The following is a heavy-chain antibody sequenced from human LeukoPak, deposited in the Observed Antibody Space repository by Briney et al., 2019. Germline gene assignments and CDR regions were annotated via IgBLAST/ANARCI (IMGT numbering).Heavy chain of an antibody. CDR2: IIPILGIA. D-gene: IGHD6-6*01. V-gene: IGHV1-69*16. Sequence: ASVKVSCKASGGTFSSYTISWVRQAPGQGLEWMGRIIPILGIANYAQKFQGRVTITTDESTSTAYMELSSLRSEDTAVYYCARVEEEYSSFNWFDPWGQGTLVTVSS. J-gene: IGHJ5*02. CDR3: ARVEEEYSSFNWFDP. CDR1: GGTFSSYT.